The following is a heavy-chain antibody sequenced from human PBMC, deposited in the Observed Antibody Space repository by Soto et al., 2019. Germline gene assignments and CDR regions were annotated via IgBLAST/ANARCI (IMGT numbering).Heavy chain of an antibody. V-gene: IGHV3-66*01. CDR1: GFTVSSNY. D-gene: IGHD2-2*01. Sequence: EVQLVESGGGLVQPGGSLRLSCAASGFTVSSNYMSWVRQAPGKGLEWVSVIYSGGSTYYADYVKGRFTISRDNSKNTLYLQMNSLRAEDTAVYYCARVLSATAGPAPHYYNYYMDVWGKGTTVTVAS. CDR2: IYSGGST. J-gene: IGHJ6*03. CDR3: ARVLSATAGPAPHYYNYYMDV.